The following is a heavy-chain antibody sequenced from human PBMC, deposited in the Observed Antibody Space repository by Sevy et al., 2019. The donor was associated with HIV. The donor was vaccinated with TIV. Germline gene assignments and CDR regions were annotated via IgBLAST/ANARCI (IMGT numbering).Heavy chain of an antibody. Sequence: ETLPLTCTVSGGSISSYYWSWIRQPAGKGLEWIGRIYTSGSTNYNPSLKSRVTMSVDTSKNQFSLKLSSVTAADTAVYYCARESFWSGYSHDPYYYYGMDVWGQGTTVTVSS. J-gene: IGHJ6*02. CDR3: ARESFWSGYSHDPYYYYGMDV. CDR2: IYTSGST. D-gene: IGHD3-3*01. V-gene: IGHV4-4*07. CDR1: GGSISSYY.